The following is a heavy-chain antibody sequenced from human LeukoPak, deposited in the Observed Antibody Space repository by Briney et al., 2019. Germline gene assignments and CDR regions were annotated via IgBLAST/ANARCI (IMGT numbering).Heavy chain of an antibody. D-gene: IGHD4-17*01. CDR2: IYHSGST. CDR3: ARPTSYYGDYMW. V-gene: IGHV4-39*01. Sequence: GSLRLSCAASGFTFSSYSMNWVRQPPGKGLEWIGSIYHSGSTYYHPSLKSRVTISVDTAKNQFSLKLGSVTAADTAVYYCARPTSYYGDYMWWGQGALVTVSS. J-gene: IGHJ4*02. CDR1: GFTFSSYSMN.